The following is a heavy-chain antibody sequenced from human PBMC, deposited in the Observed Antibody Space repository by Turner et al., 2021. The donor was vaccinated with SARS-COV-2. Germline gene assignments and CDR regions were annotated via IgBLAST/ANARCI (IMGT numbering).Heavy chain of an antibody. Sequence: EVQLVQSGGGLVQPGGSLRLSCTASGFTVSNNYMSWVRQGPGKGLELVSLIYSGGTTKYADSVKGRFTISRDNSKNTLYLQMNSLRAEDTAVYYCARGEIRGVTGDYWGRGTLVTVSS. CDR2: IYSGGTT. CDR3: ARGEIRGVTGDY. CDR1: GFTVSNNY. V-gene: IGHV3-66*01. D-gene: IGHD3-10*01. J-gene: IGHJ4*02.